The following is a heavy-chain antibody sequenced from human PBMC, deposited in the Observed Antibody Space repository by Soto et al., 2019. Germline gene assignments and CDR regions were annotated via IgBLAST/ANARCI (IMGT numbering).Heavy chain of an antibody. J-gene: IGHJ5*02. V-gene: IGHV5-10-1*01. CDR2: IDPSDSYT. CDR3: ARQKGNWFDP. CDR1: GYSFTNYW. Sequence: PGESLKISCKGSGYSFTNYWISWVRQMPGKGLEWMGRIDPSDSYTNYSPSFQGHVSISADKSISTAYLQWSSLKASDTAMYYCARQKGNWFDPWGQGTMVSVSS.